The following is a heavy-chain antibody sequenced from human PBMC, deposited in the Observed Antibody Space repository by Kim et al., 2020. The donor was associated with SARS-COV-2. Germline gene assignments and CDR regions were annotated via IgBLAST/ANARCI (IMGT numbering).Heavy chain of an antibody. CDR3: ARDLKTYCTNGVCNVAY. J-gene: IGHJ4*02. CDR2: ISAYNGNT. CDR1: GYTFTSYG. Sequence: ASVKVSCKASGYTFTSYGISWVRQAPEQGLEWMGWISAYNGNTNYAQKLQGRVTMTTDTSTSTAYMELRSLRSDDKAVYYCARDLKTYCTNGVCNVAYWGQGTLVTVSS. V-gene: IGHV1-18*01. D-gene: IGHD2-8*01.